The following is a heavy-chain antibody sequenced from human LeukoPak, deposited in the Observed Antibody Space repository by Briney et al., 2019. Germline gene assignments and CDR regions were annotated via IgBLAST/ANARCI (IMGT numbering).Heavy chain of an antibody. D-gene: IGHD3-22*01. CDR1: RFQFSSYA. Sequence: GGSLRLSCVASRFQFSSYAMSWVRQAPGKGLEWVSVISGSGGSTYYADSVKGRFTISRDNSKNTLYLQMNSLRAEDTAVYYCAKDRTYYDSSVYSDYWGQGTLVTVSS. J-gene: IGHJ4*02. CDR2: ISGSGGST. CDR3: AKDRTYYDSSVYSDY. V-gene: IGHV3-23*01.